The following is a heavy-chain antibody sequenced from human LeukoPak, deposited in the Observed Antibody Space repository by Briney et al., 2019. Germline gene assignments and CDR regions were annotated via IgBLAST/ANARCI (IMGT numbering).Heavy chain of an antibody. CDR3: ARDFDDSSGYYNWFDP. J-gene: IGHJ5*02. D-gene: IGHD3-22*01. Sequence: SETLSLTCTVSGGSISSYYWSWIRQPAGKGLEGIGRIYTSGSTNYNPSLKSRVTMSVDTSKNQFSLKLSSVTAADTAVYYCARDFDDSSGYYNWFDPWGQGTLVTVSS. CDR2: IYTSGST. V-gene: IGHV4-4*07. CDR1: GGSISSYY.